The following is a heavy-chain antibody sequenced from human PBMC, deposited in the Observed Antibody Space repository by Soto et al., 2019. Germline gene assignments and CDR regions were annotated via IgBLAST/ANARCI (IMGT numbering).Heavy chain of an antibody. CDR3: ARDPGPPFGFGDY. J-gene: IGHJ4*02. V-gene: IGHV3-30-3*01. D-gene: IGHD3-10*01. CDR1: GFTFSSYA. CDR2: ISYDGSNK. Sequence: GGSLRLSCAASGFTFSSYAMHWVRQAPGKGLEWVAVISYDGSNKYYADSVKGRFTISRDNSKNTLYLQMNSLRAEDTAVYYCARDPGPPFGFGDYWGQGTLVTVSS.